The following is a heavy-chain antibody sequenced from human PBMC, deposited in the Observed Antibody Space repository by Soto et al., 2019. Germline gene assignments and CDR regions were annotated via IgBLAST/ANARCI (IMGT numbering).Heavy chain of an antibody. D-gene: IGHD6-19*01. CDR2: ISYDGSNK. Sequence: QVQLVESGGGVVQPGRSLRLSCAASGFTFSSYGMHWVRQAPGKGLEWVAVISYDGSNKYYADSVKGRFTISRDNSKNTLYLQMNSLRAEDTAVYYCAKEGYSRGWRYFDYWGQGTLVTVSS. V-gene: IGHV3-30*18. CDR1: GFTFSSYG. CDR3: AKEGYSRGWRYFDY. J-gene: IGHJ4*02.